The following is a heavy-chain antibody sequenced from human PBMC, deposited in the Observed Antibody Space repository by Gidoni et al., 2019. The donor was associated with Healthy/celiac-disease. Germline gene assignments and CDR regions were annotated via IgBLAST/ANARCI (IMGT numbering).Heavy chain of an antibody. Sequence: EVQLVESGGVVVQPGGSLRLSCAASGFTFADYTMHWVRQAPGKGLEWVSLISWDGGSTYYADSVKGRFTISRDNSKNSLYLQMNSLRTEDTALYYCAKDLYYYDSSGYPVAFDIWGQGTMVTVSS. CDR2: ISWDGGST. CDR3: AKDLYYYDSSGYPVAFDI. J-gene: IGHJ3*02. D-gene: IGHD3-22*01. CDR1: GFTFADYT. V-gene: IGHV3-43*01.